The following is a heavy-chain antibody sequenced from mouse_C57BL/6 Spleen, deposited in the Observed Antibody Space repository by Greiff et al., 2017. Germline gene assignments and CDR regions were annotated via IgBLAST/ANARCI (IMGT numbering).Heavy chain of an antibody. J-gene: IGHJ3*01. CDR3: ARDPGGFAY. Sequence: EVKLMESGGGLVKPGGSLKLSCAASGFTFSSYAMSWVRQTPEKRLEWVATISDGGSYTYYPDNVKGRFTISRDNAKNNLYLQMSHLKSEDTAIYYCARDPGGFAYWGQGTLVTVSA. CDR1: GFTFSSYA. CDR2: ISDGGSYT. V-gene: IGHV5-4*01.